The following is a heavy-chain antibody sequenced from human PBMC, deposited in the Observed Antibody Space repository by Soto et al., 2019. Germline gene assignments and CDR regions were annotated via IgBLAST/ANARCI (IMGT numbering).Heavy chain of an antibody. D-gene: IGHD6-6*01. CDR3: ARDSQYSTDWQRFDS. V-gene: IGHV1-18*01. CDR1: GYTFTNYA. CDR2: VNTYNGNP. J-gene: IGHJ4*02. Sequence: QVQLVQSGVEVKKPGASVKVSCKASGYTFTNYAISWVRQAPGRGLEWMGWVNTYNGNPNYAQIFQGRVTMTTDTSTGTAYMELRSLKSDASAVYYCARDSQYSTDWQRFDSWGQGTLFTVSS.